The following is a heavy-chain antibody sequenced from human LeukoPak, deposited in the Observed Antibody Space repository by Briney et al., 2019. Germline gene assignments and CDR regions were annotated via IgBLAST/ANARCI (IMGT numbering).Heavy chain of an antibody. V-gene: IGHV1-18*01. J-gene: IGHJ4*02. Sequence: ASVKVSCKTSGYTFTYYVISWVRQAPGQGLEWMGWINAYNGNTYDAQKFQGRVTMTTDTSTSTAYMELRSLRSDDTAVYYCARGEKPYDYWGQGTLVSVSS. CDR2: INAYNGNT. CDR1: GYTFTYYV. D-gene: IGHD1-26*01. CDR3: ARGEKPYDY.